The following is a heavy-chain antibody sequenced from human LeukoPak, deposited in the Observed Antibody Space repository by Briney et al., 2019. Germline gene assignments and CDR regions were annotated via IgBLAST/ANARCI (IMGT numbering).Heavy chain of an antibody. Sequence: SETLSLTCAVYGGSFSGYYWSWIRQPPGKGLEWIGEINHSGSTNYNPSLKSRVTISVDTSKNQFSLKLSFVTAADTAVYYCARGGVFDYWGQGTLVTVSS. CDR3: ARGGVFDY. J-gene: IGHJ4*02. V-gene: IGHV4-34*01. CDR2: INHSGST. CDR1: GGSFSGYY.